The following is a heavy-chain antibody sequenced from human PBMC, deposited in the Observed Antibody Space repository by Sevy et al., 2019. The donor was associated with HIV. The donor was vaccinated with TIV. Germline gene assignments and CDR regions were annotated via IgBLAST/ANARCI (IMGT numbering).Heavy chain of an antibody. D-gene: IGHD3-9*01. CDR2: LSSHNAGST. CDR3: VKDRIDTILWSKGDWFDP. J-gene: IGHJ5*02. CDR1: GFIFSNYA. V-gene: IGHV3-64D*06. Sequence: GGSLRLSCSASGFIFSNYAMHWVRQAPGKGLEYVSGLSSHNAGSTYYADSVNGRFTISRDNSKNTLYLQMTSLRTEDTAVYYCVKDRIDTILWSKGDWFDPWGQGTLVTVSS.